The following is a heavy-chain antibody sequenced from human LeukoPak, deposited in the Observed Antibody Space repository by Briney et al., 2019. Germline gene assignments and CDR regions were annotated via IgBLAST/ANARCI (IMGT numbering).Heavy chain of an antibody. CDR3: ARDGGSGADY. J-gene: IGHJ4*02. CDR2: LDTDGSDT. V-gene: IGHV3-23*03. CDR1: GFTFSSYA. D-gene: IGHD3-16*01. Sequence: GGSLRLSCAASGFTFSSYAMSWVRQAPGKGLEWVSRLDTDGSDTSYADSVKGRFTISRDNAKNTLYLQMNSLRAEDTAVYYCARDGGSGADYWGQGTLVSVSS.